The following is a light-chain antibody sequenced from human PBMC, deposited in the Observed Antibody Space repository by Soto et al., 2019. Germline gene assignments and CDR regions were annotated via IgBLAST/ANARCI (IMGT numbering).Light chain of an antibody. V-gene: IGKV1-33*01. J-gene: IGKJ5*01. CDR1: QDISNY. CDR2: DAS. CDR3: QQYDNLPIP. Sequence: DIQMTQSPCALSASVGDRVAITCQASQDISNYLNWYQQKPGKAPKLLIYDASNLETGVPSRFSGSGSGTDFTFTISSLQPEDIATYYCQQYDNLPIPFGQGTRLAI.